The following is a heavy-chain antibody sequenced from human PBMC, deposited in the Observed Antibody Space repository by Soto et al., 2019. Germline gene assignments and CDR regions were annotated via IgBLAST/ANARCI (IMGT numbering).Heavy chain of an antibody. V-gene: IGHV3-15*01. CDR1: GFSFSNAW. CDR2: IKTKTDGGTT. Sequence: EVQLVESGGGLVKPGGSLRLSCAASGFSFSNAWMSWVRQAPGKGLEWVGRIKTKTDGGTTDYAAPVKGKFTISRDDSKNTVYLQLHSLKTEDTALYYGTTNPDWGPVTLVTVCS. J-gene: IGHJ4*02. CDR3: TTNPD.